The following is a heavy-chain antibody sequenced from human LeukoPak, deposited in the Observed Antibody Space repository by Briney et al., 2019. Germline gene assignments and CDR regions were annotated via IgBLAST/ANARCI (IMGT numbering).Heavy chain of an antibody. V-gene: IGHV3-30*18. D-gene: IGHD3-9*01. J-gene: IGHJ4*02. CDR3: AKADTFENYFDS. CDR2: ISYDGSKK. CDR1: GFTFSRYG. Sequence: GGSLRLSCAASGFTFSRYGMHWVRQAPGKGLEWVAVISYDGSKKYHADSVKGRFTISRDNSKNVMNLQMNSLTSDDTAVYFCAKADTFENYFDSWGQGTLVTVSS.